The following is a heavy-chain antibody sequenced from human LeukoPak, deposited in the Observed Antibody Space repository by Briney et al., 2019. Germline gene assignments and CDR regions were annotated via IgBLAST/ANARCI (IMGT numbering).Heavy chain of an antibody. CDR1: GFIFNNYA. CDR3: AKDNRRHYTSGPNPDSLH. V-gene: IGHV3-9*01. J-gene: IGHJ4*02. D-gene: IGHD6-19*01. CDR2: ISWNSGSI. Sequence: GGSLRLSCAGSGFIFNNYAMHWVRQPPGKGLKWVSGISWNSGSIDYADSVKGRFTISRDNAKNSLYLQMNSLRVEDTAFYYCAKDNRRHYTSGPNPDSLHWGQGALVTVSS.